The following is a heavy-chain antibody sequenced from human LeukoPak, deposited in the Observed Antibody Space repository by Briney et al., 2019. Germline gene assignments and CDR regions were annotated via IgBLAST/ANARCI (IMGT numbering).Heavy chain of an antibody. V-gene: IGHV3-23*01. CDR3: AKFPARGGYNSDFDY. CDR1: GFTFSSYA. J-gene: IGHJ4*02. CDR2: ISGSGGST. Sequence: GGSLRLSCAASGFTFSSYAMSWVRQAPGKGLEWVSAISGSGGSTYYADSVEGRFTISRDNSKNTLYLQMNSLRAEDTAVYYCAKFPARGGYNSDFDYWGQGTLVTVSS. D-gene: IGHD5-24*01.